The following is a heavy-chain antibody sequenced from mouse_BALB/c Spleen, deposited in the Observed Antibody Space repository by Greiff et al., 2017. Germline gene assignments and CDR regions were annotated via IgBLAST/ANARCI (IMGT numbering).Heavy chain of an antibody. CDR1: GFTFSSYA. Sequence: EVQGVESGGGLVKPGGSLKLSCAASGFTFSSYAMSWVRQTPEKRLEWVATISSGGSYTYYPDSVKGRFTISRDNAKNTLYLQMSSLRSEDTAMYYCARQGGPRGFDYWGQGTTLTVSS. CDR2: ISSGGSYT. V-gene: IGHV5-9-3*01. D-gene: IGHD3-3*01. CDR3: ARQGGPRGFDY. J-gene: IGHJ2*01.